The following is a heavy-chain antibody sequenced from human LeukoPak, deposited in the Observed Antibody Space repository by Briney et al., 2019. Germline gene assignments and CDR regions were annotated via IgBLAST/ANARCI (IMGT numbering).Heavy chain of an antibody. CDR3: ARGWPHLGYCSSTSCYPLYSYYGMDG. Sequence: ASVKVSCKASGYTFTSYDINWVRQATGQGLEWMGWMNPNSGNTGYAQKFQGRVTMTRNTSISTAYMELSSLRSEDTAVYYCARGWPHLGYCSSTSCYPLYSYYGMDGWGQGTTVTVSS. V-gene: IGHV1-8*01. CDR1: GYTFTSYD. J-gene: IGHJ6*02. D-gene: IGHD2-2*01. CDR2: MNPNSGNT.